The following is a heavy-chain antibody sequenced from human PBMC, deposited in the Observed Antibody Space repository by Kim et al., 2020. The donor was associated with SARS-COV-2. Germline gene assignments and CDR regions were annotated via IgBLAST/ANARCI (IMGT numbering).Heavy chain of an antibody. Sequence: AQKCQGRVTITADESTSTAYMELSSLRSEDTAVYYCASNELVVPAAIGDYWGQGTLVTVSS. CDR3: ASNELVVPAAIGDY. D-gene: IGHD2-2*02. V-gene: IGHV1-69*01. J-gene: IGHJ4*02.